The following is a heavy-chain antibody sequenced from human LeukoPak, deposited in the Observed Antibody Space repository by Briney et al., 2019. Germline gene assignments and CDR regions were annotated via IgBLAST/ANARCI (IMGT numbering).Heavy chain of an antibody. V-gene: IGHV3-7*01. CDR2: IKPDGGEK. CDR3: SGRDSSRSPRAY. J-gene: IGHJ4*02. D-gene: IGHD2-2*01. Sequence: PRGSLRLSCATSGLTFIDFWMSWVRHAPGGGLGWVANIKPDGGEKYYMDSVKGRFAISRDNAKNAVYLEMRSLRAEDTGVYYCSGRDSSRSPRAYWGQGTLVSVSS. CDR1: GLTFIDFW.